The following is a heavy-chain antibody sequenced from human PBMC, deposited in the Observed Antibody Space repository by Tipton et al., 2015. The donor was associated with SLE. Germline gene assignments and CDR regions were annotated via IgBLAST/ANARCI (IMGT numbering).Heavy chain of an antibody. J-gene: IGHJ4*02. CDR1: GFTFSSYE. D-gene: IGHD5-18*01. Sequence: GSLRLSCAASGFTFSSYEMNWVRQAPGKGLEWVSYISSSGSTIYYADSVKGRFTISRDNSKNSLYLQMNSLRTEDTALYYCAKDIGGYGLVYWGQGTLVTVSS. CDR3: AKDIGGYGLVY. V-gene: IGHV3-48*03. CDR2: ISSSGSTI.